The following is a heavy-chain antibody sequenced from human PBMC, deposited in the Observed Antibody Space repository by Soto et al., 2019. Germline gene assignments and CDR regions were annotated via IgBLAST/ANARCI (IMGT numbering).Heavy chain of an antibody. CDR1: GFTFSDYG. V-gene: IGHV3-33*01. CDR3: ARRFSSGWYADY. CDR2: IWYDGSNE. J-gene: IGHJ4*02. D-gene: IGHD6-19*01. Sequence: VQQVESGGGVVQPGRSLRLSGAASGFTFSDYGMRWVRQAPGKGLEWVAVIWYDGSNENYADTVKGRFTISRDNSKNTLYLQMNSLRDEDTAVYYCARRFSSGWYADYWGQGTLVTVSS.